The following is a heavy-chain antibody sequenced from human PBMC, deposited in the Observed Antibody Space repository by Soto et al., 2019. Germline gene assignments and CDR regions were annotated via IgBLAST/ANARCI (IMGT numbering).Heavy chain of an antibody. J-gene: IGHJ6*02. V-gene: IGHV1-8*01. CDR1: GYTFTSYD. CDR3: ARVFSGTTGTWVANYYYGMDV. Sequence: QVQLVQSGAEVKKPGASVKVSCKASGYTFTSYDINWVRQATGQGLEWMGWMNPNSGNTGYAQKFQGRVTMTRNTAISTAYMELSSLRSEDTAGYYCARVFSGTTGTWVANYYYGMDVWGQGTTFTVSS. D-gene: IGHD1-1*01. CDR2: MNPNSGNT.